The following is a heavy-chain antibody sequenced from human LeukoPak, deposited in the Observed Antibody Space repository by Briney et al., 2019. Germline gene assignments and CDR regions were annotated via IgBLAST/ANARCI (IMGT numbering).Heavy chain of an antibody. J-gene: IGHJ4*02. V-gene: IGHV1-18*01. D-gene: IGHD2-2*01. CDR2: ISGYNGNT. CDR1: GYTFTTYG. Sequence: GASVKVSCKASGYTFTTYGISWVRQAPGQGLEWMGWISGYNGNTDYARNLQGRVTMTTDTSTSTAHMELRSLRSDDTAVYYCARVPLPEVPGAIYWGQGNLVTVSS. CDR3: ARVPLPEVPGAIY.